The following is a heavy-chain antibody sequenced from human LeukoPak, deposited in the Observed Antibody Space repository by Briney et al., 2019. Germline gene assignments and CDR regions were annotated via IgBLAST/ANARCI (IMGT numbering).Heavy chain of an antibody. CDR2: IRYPGST. Sequence: PSETLSLTCTAFGGSISSSDYLWAWIRQPPGKGLELIGNIRYPGSTYYNPSLQSRVTISVDTSKNQFSLKLISVTAADTAVYYCLRSHGAHWGQGTLVTVSS. D-gene: IGHD3-10*01. V-gene: IGHV4-39*01. CDR3: LRSHGAH. J-gene: IGHJ4*02. CDR1: GGSISSSDYL.